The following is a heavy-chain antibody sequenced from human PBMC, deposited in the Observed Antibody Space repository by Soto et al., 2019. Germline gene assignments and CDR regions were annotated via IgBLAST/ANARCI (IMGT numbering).Heavy chain of an antibody. V-gene: IGHV1-8*01. CDR3: ARERTRGFDP. CDR1: VYTFTSYD. CDR2: MNPNSGNT. J-gene: IGHJ5*02. Sequence: QVHLVQSGAEVRKPGASVKVSCKASVYTFTSYDINWVRQATGQGLEWMGWMNPNSGNTAYAQKSQGRVTMTRNTSISTAHMERSSLRSEDTAVYYCARERTRGFDPWGQGTLVTVSS.